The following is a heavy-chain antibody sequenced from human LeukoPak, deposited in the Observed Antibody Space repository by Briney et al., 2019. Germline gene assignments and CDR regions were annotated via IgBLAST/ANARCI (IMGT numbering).Heavy chain of an antibody. Sequence: SQTLFLTCTVSGGSISSGGYYWSWIRQPPGKGLEWIGYIYHSGSTYYNPSLKSRVTISVDTSKNQFSLKLSSVTAADTAVYYCARGGRIAAADDFDYWGQGTLVTVSS. CDR3: ARGGRIAAADDFDY. V-gene: IGHV4-30-2*01. J-gene: IGHJ4*02. CDR1: GGSISSGGYY. D-gene: IGHD6-13*01. CDR2: IYHSGST.